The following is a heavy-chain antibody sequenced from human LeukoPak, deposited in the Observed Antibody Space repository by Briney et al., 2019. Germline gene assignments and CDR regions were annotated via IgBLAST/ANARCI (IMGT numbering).Heavy chain of an antibody. CDR2: INPNSGGT. Sequence: GASVKVSCKASGYTFTSYGISWVRQAPGQGLEWMGWINPNSGGTNYAQKFQGRVTMTRDTSISTAYMELSRLRSDDTAVYYCARDLPHYPSAFDIWGQGTMVTVSS. V-gene: IGHV1-2*02. CDR3: ARDLPHYPSAFDI. D-gene: IGHD2-2*01. CDR1: GYTFTSYG. J-gene: IGHJ3*02.